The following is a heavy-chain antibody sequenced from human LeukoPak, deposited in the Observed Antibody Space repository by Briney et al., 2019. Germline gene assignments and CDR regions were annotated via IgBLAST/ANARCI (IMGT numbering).Heavy chain of an antibody. CDR3: ARRAGAYSHPYDY. D-gene: IGHD4/OR15-4a*01. V-gene: IGHV3-53*01. J-gene: IGHJ4*02. CDR1: GFTVSSNS. Sequence: GGSLRLSCTVSGFTVSSNSMSCVRQAPGKGLEWVSFINSDNTHYSDSVKGRFTFSRDNSKNTLYLQMNSLRAEDTAVYYCARRAGAYSHPYDYWGQGTLVTVSS. CDR2: INSDNT.